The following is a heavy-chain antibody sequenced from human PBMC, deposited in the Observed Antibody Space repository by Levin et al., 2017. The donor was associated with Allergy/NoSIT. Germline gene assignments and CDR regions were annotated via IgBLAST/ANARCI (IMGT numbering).Heavy chain of an antibody. CDR3: ASDSGDYDSSGYYFDS. Sequence: SETLSLTCAVSGGSISGTNWWNWVRQPPGKGLEWIGEISHDGTTNYSPSLESRVTISVDKSKNPFSLKLTSVTAADTAVYFCASDSGDYDSSGYYFDSWGQGTLVTVSS. J-gene: IGHJ4*02. CDR1: GGSISGTNW. CDR2: ISHDGTT. D-gene: IGHD3-22*01. V-gene: IGHV4-4*02.